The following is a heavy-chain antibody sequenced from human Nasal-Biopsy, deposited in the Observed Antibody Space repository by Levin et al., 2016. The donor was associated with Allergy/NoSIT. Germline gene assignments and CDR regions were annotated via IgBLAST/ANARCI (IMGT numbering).Heavy chain of an antibody. D-gene: IGHD5-18*01. CDR3: ARSFYSSGQKRFDS. J-gene: IGHJ4*02. Sequence: GESLKISCAASGFTFSSYEMNWVRQAPGKGLEWVSYISSGGSTIYYTDSVKGRFTISRDNAKNSLYLQMSSLRAEDTAVYYCARSFYSSGQKRFDSWGQGTLVTVSS. CDR1: GFTFSSYE. V-gene: IGHV3-48*03. CDR2: ISSGGSTI.